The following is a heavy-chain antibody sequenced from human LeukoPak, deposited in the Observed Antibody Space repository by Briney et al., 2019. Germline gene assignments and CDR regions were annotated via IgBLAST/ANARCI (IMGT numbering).Heavy chain of an antibody. CDR2: INHSGST. D-gene: IGHD3-22*01. Sequence: TSETLSLTCAVYGGSFSGYYWSWIRQPPGKGLVWIGEINHSGSTNYNPSLKSRVTISVDTSKNQFSLKLSSVTAADTAVYYCARRTDSSGYYFDYWGQGTLVTVSS. V-gene: IGHV4-34*01. CDR3: ARRTDSSGYYFDY. CDR1: GGSFSGYY. J-gene: IGHJ4*02.